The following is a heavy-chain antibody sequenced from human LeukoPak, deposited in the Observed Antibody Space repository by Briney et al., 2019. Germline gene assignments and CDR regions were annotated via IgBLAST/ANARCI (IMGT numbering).Heavy chain of an antibody. CDR1: IGSISSSKW. CDR2: INISGST. CDR3: ARDNRGYDY. V-gene: IGHV4-4*02. D-gene: IGHD3-16*01. Sequence: SETPSLTCSVSIGSISSSKWWSWVRQSPVKGLEWIGRINISGSTNFNPSLKSRVTMSVDTSKNQFSLKLSSVTAADTAVYYCARDNRGYDYWGQGTLVTVSS. J-gene: IGHJ4*02.